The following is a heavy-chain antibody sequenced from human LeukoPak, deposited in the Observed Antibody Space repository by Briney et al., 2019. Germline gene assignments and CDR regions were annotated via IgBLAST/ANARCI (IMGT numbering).Heavy chain of an antibody. J-gene: IGHJ3*02. CDR3: ARVWVRGVIRGHSDAFDI. V-gene: IGHV4-39*07. CDR1: GGSISSSSYY. CDR2: IYYSGST. D-gene: IGHD3-10*01. Sequence: SETLSLTCTVSGGSISSSSYYWGWIRQPPGKGLEWIGSIYYSGSTYYNPSLKSRVTISVDTSKNQFSLKLSSVTAADTAVYYCARVWVRGVIRGHSDAFDIWGQGTMVTVSS.